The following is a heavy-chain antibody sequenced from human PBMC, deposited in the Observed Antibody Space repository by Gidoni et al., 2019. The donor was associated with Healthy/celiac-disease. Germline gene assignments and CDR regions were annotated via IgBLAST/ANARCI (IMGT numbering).Heavy chain of an antibody. CDR3: AMGYYYDSSGYDL. CDR1: GFPFSSYS. Sequence: EVQLVDSGGGLVQPGGSLRPSCAASGFPFSSYSMNWVRQAPGKGLEWVSYISRSGSTIYYADSVKGRFTISRDNAKNSLYLQMNSLRDEDTAVYYCAMGYYYDSSGYDLWGRGTLVTVSS. D-gene: IGHD3-22*01. CDR2: ISRSGSTI. J-gene: IGHJ2*01. V-gene: IGHV3-48*02.